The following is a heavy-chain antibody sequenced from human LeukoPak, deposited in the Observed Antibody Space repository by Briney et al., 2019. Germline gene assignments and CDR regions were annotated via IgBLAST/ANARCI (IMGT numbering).Heavy chain of an antibody. J-gene: IGHJ3*02. CDR2: ISSSSSTI. D-gene: IGHD5-18*01. CDR1: GYTCSIYS. Sequence: GGSLRRSCAASGYTCSIYSMNWVRQAPGKGREWVSYISSSSSTIYYADSVKGRFTISRDNAKSSLYLQMNSLSAEDTAGYYCARDGRGYSYGYRAFDIWGQGTMVTFSS. V-gene: IGHV3-48*01. CDR3: ARDGRGYSYGYRAFDI.